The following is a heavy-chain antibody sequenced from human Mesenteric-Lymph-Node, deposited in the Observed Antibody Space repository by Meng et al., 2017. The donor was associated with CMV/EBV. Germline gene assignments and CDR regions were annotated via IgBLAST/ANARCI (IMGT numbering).Heavy chain of an antibody. D-gene: IGHD3-10*01. CDR1: WFALSTSGVG. V-gene: IGHV2-5*02. CDR2: IYWDDDE. CDR3: AHSILSGSFDY. Sequence: CTFSWFALSTSGVGVGWIRPPPGKALEWLALIYWDDDERYSPSLKSRLTITKDTSKNQVVLTMTNVDPVDTATYYCAHSILSGSFDYWGQGTLVTVSS. J-gene: IGHJ4*02.